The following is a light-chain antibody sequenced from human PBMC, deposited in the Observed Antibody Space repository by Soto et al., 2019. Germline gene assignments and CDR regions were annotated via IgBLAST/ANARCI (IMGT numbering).Light chain of an antibody. Sequence: DIQMTQSPSSLSASVGDRVTITCRASQSINYYLNWYQQKPGKAPELLIYAASSLQSGVPSRFRGSGSGTDFTLTISSLQPEDFATYECQPSSSSPRTFGQGTKVEIK. J-gene: IGKJ1*01. V-gene: IGKV1-39*01. CDR3: QPSSSSPRT. CDR2: AAS. CDR1: QSINYY.